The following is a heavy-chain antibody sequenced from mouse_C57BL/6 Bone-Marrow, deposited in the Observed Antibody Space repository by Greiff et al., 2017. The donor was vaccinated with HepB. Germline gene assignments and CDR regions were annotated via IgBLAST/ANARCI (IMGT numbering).Heavy chain of an antibody. J-gene: IGHJ4*01. V-gene: IGHV1-42*01. D-gene: IGHD3-3*01. CDR2: INPSTGGT. CDR1: GYSFTGYY. Sequence: EVQLQQSGPELVKPGASVKISCKASGYSFTGYYMNWVKQSPEKSLEWIGEINPSTGGTTYNQKFKAKATLTVDKSSSTAYMQLKSLTSEDSAVYYCARFEGLWAMDYWGQGTSVTVSS. CDR3: ARFEGLWAMDY.